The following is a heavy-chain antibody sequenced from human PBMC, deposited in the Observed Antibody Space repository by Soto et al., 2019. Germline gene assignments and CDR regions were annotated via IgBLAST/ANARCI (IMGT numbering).Heavy chain of an antibody. CDR3: AHRTTTVTWWFAP. V-gene: IGHV2-5*02. CDR1: GFSLTTSGVG. Sequence: QITLKESGPTLVKPTQTLTLTCTFSGFSLTTSGVGVGWIRQPPGNALEWLALIYWDDDKRYSPSLKSRLTITKDTAKNQGVLTMTNMDPAETATYFCAHRTTTVTWWFAPWGRGTLVNVSS. D-gene: IGHD4-17*01. CDR2: IYWDDDK. J-gene: IGHJ5*02.